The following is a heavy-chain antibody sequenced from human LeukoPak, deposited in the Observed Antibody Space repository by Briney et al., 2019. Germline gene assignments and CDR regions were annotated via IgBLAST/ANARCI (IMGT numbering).Heavy chain of an antibody. CDR2: ISSTTSYI. V-gene: IGHV3-21*01. J-gene: IGHJ4*02. Sequence: PGGSLRLSCTTSGFTFSSYAMHWVRQAPGKGLEWVSSISSTTSYIYYADSVKGRFTISRDNAKNSLYLQMNSIRAEDTAVYYCAKTSMVMNFDYWGQGTLVTVSS. D-gene: IGHD5-18*01. CDR1: GFTFSSYA. CDR3: AKTSMVMNFDY.